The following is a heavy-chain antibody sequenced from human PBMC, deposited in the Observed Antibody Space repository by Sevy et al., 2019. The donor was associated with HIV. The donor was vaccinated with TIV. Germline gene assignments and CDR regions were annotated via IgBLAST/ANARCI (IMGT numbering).Heavy chain of an antibody. D-gene: IGHD6-19*01. Sequence: GGSLRLSCADSGFTFSSYAMSWVRQAPGKGLEWVSAISGSGGSTYYAHSVKGRFTISRDNSKNTLYLQMNSLRAEDTAVYYCAKGPSGWYHGDYWGQGTLVTVSS. CDR1: GFTFSSYA. V-gene: IGHV3-23*01. CDR2: ISGSGGST. CDR3: AKGPSGWYHGDY. J-gene: IGHJ4*02.